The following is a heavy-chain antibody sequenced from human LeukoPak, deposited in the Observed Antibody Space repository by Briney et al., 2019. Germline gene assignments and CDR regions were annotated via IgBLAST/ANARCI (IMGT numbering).Heavy chain of an antibody. D-gene: IGHD4-17*01. CDR2: ISTQTGNT. Sequence: ASVKVSCKASGYSLTSYGINWMRQAPGQGLEWLGWISTQTGNTDFAQKVQGRLTLTTDRSTNTAYMELRSLTSDDTAVYYCARGAYGDYWGQGTMVTVSP. CDR1: GYSLTSYG. J-gene: IGHJ4*02. CDR3: ARGAYGDY. V-gene: IGHV1-18*01.